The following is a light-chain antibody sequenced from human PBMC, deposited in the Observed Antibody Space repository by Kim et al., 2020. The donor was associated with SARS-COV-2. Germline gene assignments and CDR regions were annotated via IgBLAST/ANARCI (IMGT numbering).Light chain of an antibody. Sequence: VAPGQTASITCSGDKLGDKYACWYQQKPGQSAVLVIYQDSKRPSGIPDLFSGANSGNTATLTISGTQAMEEADYYCQAWDSSTVVFGGGTQLTVL. CDR2: QDS. J-gene: IGLJ2*01. CDR3: QAWDSSTVV. V-gene: IGLV3-1*01. CDR1: KLGDKY.